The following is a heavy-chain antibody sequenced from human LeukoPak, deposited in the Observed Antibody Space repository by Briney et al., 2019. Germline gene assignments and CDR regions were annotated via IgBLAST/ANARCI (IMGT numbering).Heavy chain of an antibody. D-gene: IGHD6-19*01. CDR1: GYTFTGYY. V-gene: IGHV1-2*04. CDR2: INPNSGGT. Sequence: ASVKVSCKASGYTFTGYYMHWVRQAPGQGFEWMGWINPNSGGTNYAQKFQGWVTMTRDTSISTAYMELSRLRSDDTAVYYCARGDVLGIAVAGPLYFDYWGQGTLVTVSS. CDR3: ARGDVLGIAVAGPLYFDY. J-gene: IGHJ4*02.